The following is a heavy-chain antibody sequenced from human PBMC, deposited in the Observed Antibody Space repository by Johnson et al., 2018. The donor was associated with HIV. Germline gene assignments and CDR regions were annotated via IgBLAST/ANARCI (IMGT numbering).Heavy chain of an antibody. J-gene: IGHJ3*02. CDR1: GFTVSSNY. V-gene: IGHV3-66*01. CDR2: IYSGGST. D-gene: IGHD1-26*01. Sequence: VQLMESGGVLVQPGGSLRLSCAASGFTVSSNYMSWVRQAPGKGLEWVSVIYSGGSTNYADSVKGRFTISRDNSKNTLYLQMNSLRAEDTAVYYCAREILKGGNYQGGAFDMCGQGTMVTVSS. CDR3: AREILKGGNYQGGAFDM.